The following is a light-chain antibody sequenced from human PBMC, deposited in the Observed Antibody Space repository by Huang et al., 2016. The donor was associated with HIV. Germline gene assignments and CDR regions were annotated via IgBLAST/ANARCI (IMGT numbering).Light chain of an antibody. J-gene: IGKJ3*01. CDR2: AAS. V-gene: IGKV1-39*01. CDR1: QSISSY. Sequence: DIQMTQSPSSLSASVGDRVIITCRASQSISSYLNWYQQQPGKAPNLLIYAASSLQSGVPSRFSGSGSGTYFTLTIRSLQPEDFATYYCQQSYSNTFTFGAGTKVDVK. CDR3: QQSYSNTFT.